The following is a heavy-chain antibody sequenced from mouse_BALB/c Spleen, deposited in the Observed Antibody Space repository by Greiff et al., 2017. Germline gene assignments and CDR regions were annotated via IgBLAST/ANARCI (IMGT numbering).Heavy chain of an antibody. Sequence: QVQLQQSGAELVRPGSSVKISCKASGYAFSSYWMNWVKQRPGQGLEWIGQIYPGDGDTNYNGKFKGKATLTADKSSSTAYMQLSSLTSEDSAVYYCARTYWAWFAYWGQGTLVTVSA. V-gene: IGHV1-80*01. D-gene: IGHD4-1*01. CDR1: GYAFSSYW. CDR3: ARTYWAWFAY. J-gene: IGHJ3*01. CDR2: IYPGDGDT.